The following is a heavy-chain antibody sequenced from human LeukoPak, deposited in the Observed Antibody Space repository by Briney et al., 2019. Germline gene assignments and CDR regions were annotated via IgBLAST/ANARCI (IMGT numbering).Heavy chain of an antibody. V-gene: IGHV3-23*01. D-gene: IGHD4/OR15-4a*01. Sequence: GGSLRLSCAASGFTFSSYTMSWVRQTPGKGLEWVSGISASGGSIYDAGSVKGRFTISRDNSKNTLYLQMNRLRAEDTALYYCAKLMGAYSYYGMDVWGRGTAVTVSS. CDR3: AKLMGAYSYYGMDV. CDR2: ISASGGSI. CDR1: GFTFSSYT. J-gene: IGHJ6*02.